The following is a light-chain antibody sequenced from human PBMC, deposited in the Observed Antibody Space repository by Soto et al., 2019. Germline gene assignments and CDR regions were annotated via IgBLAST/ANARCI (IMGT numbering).Light chain of an antibody. J-gene: IGLJ2*01. V-gene: IGLV2-23*01. CDR3: CSYAGSSIVV. CDR2: EGS. CDR1: SSDVGSYNL. Sequence: QSALTRPASVSGSPGQSITSSCTGTSSDVGSYNLVSWYQQHPGKAPKLMIYEGSKRPSGVSNRFSGSKSGNTASLTISGLQAEDEADYYCCSYAGSSIVVFGGGTKLTVL.